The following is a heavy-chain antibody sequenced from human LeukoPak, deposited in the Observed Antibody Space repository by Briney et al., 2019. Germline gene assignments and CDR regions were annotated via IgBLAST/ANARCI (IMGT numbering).Heavy chain of an antibody. V-gene: IGHV1-18*01. CDR3: ARTGPSSLRVPFDP. J-gene: IGHJ5*02. CDR1: GYTFTSYG. Sequence: ASVKVSCKASGYTFTSYGISWVRQAPGQGLEWMGWISAYNGNTNYAQRLQGRVTMTTDPSTSTAYMELRSLRSDDTAVYYCARTGPSSLRVPFDPWGQGTLVTVSS. CDR2: ISAYNGNT. D-gene: IGHD3-10*01.